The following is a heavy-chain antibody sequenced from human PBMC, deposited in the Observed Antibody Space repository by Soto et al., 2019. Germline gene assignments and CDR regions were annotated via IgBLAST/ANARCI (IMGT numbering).Heavy chain of an antibody. CDR1: GGSFSGYY. V-gene: IGHV4-34*01. J-gene: IGHJ5*02. D-gene: IGHD6-6*01. Sequence: SETLSLTCAVYGGSFSGYYWSWIRQPPGKGLEWIGEINHSGSTNYNPSLKSRVTISVDTSKNQFSLKLSSVTAADTAVYYCAREPGIAARPLAGSWFDPWGQGTLVTVSS. CDR3: AREPGIAARPLAGSWFDP. CDR2: INHSGST.